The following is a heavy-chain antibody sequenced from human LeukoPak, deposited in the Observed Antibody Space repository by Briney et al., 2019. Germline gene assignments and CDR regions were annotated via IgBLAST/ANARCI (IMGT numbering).Heavy chain of an antibody. Sequence: ASVKVSCKTSGYTFTSYGISWVRQAPGQGLEWMGWISAYNGNTNYAQKLQGRVTMTTDTSTSTAYMELRSLRSDDTAVYYCARDGDYYDSSGYYYVGDYYYGMDVWGQGTTVTVSS. CDR2: ISAYNGNT. CDR1: GYTFTSYG. D-gene: IGHD3-22*01. J-gene: IGHJ6*02. V-gene: IGHV1-18*01. CDR3: ARDGDYYDSSGYYYVGDYYYGMDV.